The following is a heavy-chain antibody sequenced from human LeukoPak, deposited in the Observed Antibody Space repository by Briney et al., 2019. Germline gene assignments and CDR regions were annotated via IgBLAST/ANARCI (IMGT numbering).Heavy chain of an antibody. CDR3: ARSRYSSGWYPIYFDY. CDR1: GFTFGSFG. Sequence: GGSLRLSCAASGFTFGSFGMNWVRQVPGKGLEWVSVIYSGGSTYYADSVKGRFTISRDNSKNTLYLQMNSLRAEDTAVYYCARSRYSSGWYPIYFDYWGQGTLVTVSS. D-gene: IGHD6-19*01. V-gene: IGHV3-53*01. CDR2: IYSGGST. J-gene: IGHJ4*02.